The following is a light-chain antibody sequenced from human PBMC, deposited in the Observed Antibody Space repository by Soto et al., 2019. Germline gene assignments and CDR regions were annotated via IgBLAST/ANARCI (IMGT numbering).Light chain of an antibody. CDR3: QEYKSFTWT. CDR2: RAS. CDR1: ESISNW. J-gene: IGKJ1*01. V-gene: IGKV1-5*01. Sequence: DIEMTQSPPSLSAFVGDRVTLTCRASESISNWLAWYQQKPGMAPKLLISRASRLETGVPSRFSGSGSGTDFTLTISSLQPDDFATYYCQEYKSFTWTFGQGTKVDIK.